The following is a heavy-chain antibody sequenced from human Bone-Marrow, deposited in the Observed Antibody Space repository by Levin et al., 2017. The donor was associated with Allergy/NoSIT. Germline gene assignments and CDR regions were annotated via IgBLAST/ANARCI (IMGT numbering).Heavy chain of an antibody. CDR1: GFAFSSYN. Sequence: PGESLKISCAASGFAFSSYNMNWVRQAPGKGLEWVSSIDATSSYIYYADSMKGRFTISRDNAKNSLYLQMNSLRAEDTAVYYCARDPNYCTITTCYRDYWGQGTLVTVSS. CDR3: ARDPNYCTITTCYRDY. J-gene: IGHJ4*02. CDR2: IDATSSYI. D-gene: IGHD2-2*01. V-gene: IGHV3-21*01.